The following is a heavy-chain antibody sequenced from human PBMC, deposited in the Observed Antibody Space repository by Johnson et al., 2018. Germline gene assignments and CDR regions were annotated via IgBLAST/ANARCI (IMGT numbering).Heavy chain of an antibody. CDR3: ARTYTFDM. Sequence: VQLVQSGGGLVQPGGSLRLSCAASGFTFSNYNMHWVRQAPGKGLAWVSGIGTGGDTYSSASVKGRFTFTREDAKNSLYLQQNSLRPGDTPVYYCARTYTFDMWGQGTVVTVSS. CDR1: GFTFSNYN. D-gene: IGHD3-16*01. V-gene: IGHV3-13*01. J-gene: IGHJ3*02. CDR2: IGTGGDT.